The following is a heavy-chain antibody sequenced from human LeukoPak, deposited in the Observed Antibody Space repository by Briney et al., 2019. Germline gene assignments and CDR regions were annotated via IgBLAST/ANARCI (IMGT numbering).Heavy chain of an antibody. D-gene: IGHD3-10*01. V-gene: IGHV4-4*02. CDR2: IYHSGST. CDR3: AGRGATMVRGVMIDY. J-gene: IGHJ4*02. CDR1: GGSISSSNW. Sequence: SETLSLTCAVSGGSISSSNWWSWVRQPPGKGLEWIGEIYHSGSTNYNPSLKSRVTISVDKSKNQFSLKLSSVTAADTAVYYCAGRGATMVRGVMIDYWGQGTLVTVSS.